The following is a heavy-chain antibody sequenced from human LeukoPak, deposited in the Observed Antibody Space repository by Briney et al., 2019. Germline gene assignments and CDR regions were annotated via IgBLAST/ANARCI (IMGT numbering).Heavy chain of an antibody. D-gene: IGHD6-19*01. V-gene: IGHV3-7*02. J-gene: IGHJ4*02. Sequence: GGSLRLSCAAAGFTFSINWRNWVRQAKGKGLEWVASIKRDGSEIYYVDSVKGRFTISRDNARNSVYLQMNSLRAEDTGFYYCTSSGSPYWGQGTLVTVSS. CDR3: TSSGSPY. CDR2: IKRDGSEI. CDR1: GFTFSINW.